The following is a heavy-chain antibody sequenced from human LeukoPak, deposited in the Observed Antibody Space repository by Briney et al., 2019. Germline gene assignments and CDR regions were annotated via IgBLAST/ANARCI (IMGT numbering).Heavy chain of an antibody. V-gene: IGHV3-72*01. D-gene: IGHD5-24*01. CDR3: AREGYRARNFDY. Sequence: PGGSLRLSCAASGFTFSDHFIDWVRQAPGKGLEWVGRTKNKANSYNSEYAASVKGRFTISRDDSKNSLYLQMNSLNTVDTAVYYCAREGYRARNFDYWGQGTLVTVSS. J-gene: IGHJ4*02. CDR2: TKNKANSYNS. CDR1: GFTFSDHF.